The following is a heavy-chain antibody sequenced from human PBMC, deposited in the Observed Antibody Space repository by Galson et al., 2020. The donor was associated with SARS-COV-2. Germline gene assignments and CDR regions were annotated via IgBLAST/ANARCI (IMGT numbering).Heavy chain of an antibody. CDR3: AREGWEPFSR. CDR1: GINFSSYF. Sequence: GESLKISCAVSGINFSSYFMSWVRQAPGKGLEWVAHISQDGRKTNYLDSLRGRFTISRDNAHNSLFLEMNSLRAEDTALYYCAREGWEPFSRWGQGTLVTVSS. J-gene: IGHJ4*02. CDR2: ISQDGRKT. D-gene: IGHD1-26*01. V-gene: IGHV3-7*03.